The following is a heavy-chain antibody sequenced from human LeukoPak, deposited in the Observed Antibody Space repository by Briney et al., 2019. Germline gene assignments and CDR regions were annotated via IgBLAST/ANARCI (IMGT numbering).Heavy chain of an antibody. D-gene: IGHD2-2*02. CDR1: GFCSSTYR. Sequence: GGSLRLSCGASGFCSSTYRMDWGRPAPGEGLERASSIKEDGSRADYVDSVRGRFTVSRDNTKNSLYLQMKSLRVDDTAVYYCASDRAYTQFEYWGQGALVTVSS. J-gene: IGHJ4*02. CDR2: IKEDGSRA. V-gene: IGHV3-7*01. CDR3: ASDRAYTQFEY.